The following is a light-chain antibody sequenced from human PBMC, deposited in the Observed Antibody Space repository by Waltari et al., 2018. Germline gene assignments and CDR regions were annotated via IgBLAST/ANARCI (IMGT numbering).Light chain of an antibody. CDR2: WAS. CDR3: QQYYSTPRT. Sequence: DIVMTQSPDSLAVSLGERATINCKSSQSVLYSSNNKNDLAWYHQKPGQPPKLLIYWASTRESGVPDRFSGSGSGTDFTLTISSLQAEDVAVYYCQQYYSTPRTFGQGTKVEIK. J-gene: IGKJ1*01. V-gene: IGKV4-1*01. CDR1: QSVLYSSNNKND.